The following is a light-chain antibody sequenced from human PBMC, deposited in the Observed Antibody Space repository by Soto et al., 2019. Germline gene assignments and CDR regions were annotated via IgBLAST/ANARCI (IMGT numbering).Light chain of an antibody. Sequence: EIVLTQSPATLSLSPGERATLSCRASQSVSSYLAWYQQKPGQAPRLLIYDASNRATGIPARFSGSGSGTDSTLTISSLEPEDFAVYYCQQRSNWPRTFGQWTKVDIK. CDR2: DAS. CDR1: QSVSSY. CDR3: QQRSNWPRT. J-gene: IGKJ1*01. V-gene: IGKV3-11*01.